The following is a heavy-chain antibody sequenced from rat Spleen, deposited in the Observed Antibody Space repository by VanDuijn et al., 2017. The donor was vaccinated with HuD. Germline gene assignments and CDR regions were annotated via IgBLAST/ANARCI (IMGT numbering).Heavy chain of an antibody. CDR3: GTDYFGRYYVMDA. Sequence: EVQLVESGGGLVQPGRSLKLSCAASGFTFSNRAMHWIRQAPTKGLEWVASISPSGGNTSYRDSVKGRFTISRDNAKSTLYLQMDSLRSEDTATYYCGTDYFGRYYVMDAWGQGASVTVSS. V-gene: IGHV5-19*01. D-gene: IGHD2-5*01. CDR1: GFTFSNRA. CDR2: ISPSGGNT. J-gene: IGHJ4*01.